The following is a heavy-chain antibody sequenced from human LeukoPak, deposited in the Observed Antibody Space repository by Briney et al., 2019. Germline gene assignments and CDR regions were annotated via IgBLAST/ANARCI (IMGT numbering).Heavy chain of an antibody. J-gene: IGHJ4*02. CDR2: ISSSSSTI. D-gene: IGHD5-12*01. CDR1: GFTFSSYS. Sequence: GGSLRLSCAASGFTFSSYSMNWVRQAPGKGLEWVSYISSSSSTIYCADSVKGRFTISRDIAKNSLYLQMNSLRAEDTAVYYCAGGTTIPYWGRGTVVSVSS. CDR3: AGGTTIPY. V-gene: IGHV3-48*01.